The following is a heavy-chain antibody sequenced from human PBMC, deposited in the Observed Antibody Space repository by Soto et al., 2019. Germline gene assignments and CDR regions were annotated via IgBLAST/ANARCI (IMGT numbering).Heavy chain of an antibody. J-gene: IGHJ3*02. CDR2: IKQDGSEK. D-gene: IGHD3-22*01. Sequence: GGSLRLSCAASGFTFSSYWMSWVRQAPGKGLEWVANIKQDGSEKYYVDSVKGRFTISRDNAKNSLYLQMNSLRAEDTAVYYCARDYYYDSSGYYYVELAFDIWGQGTMVTVSS. CDR3: ARDYYYDSSGYYYVELAFDI. V-gene: IGHV3-7*01. CDR1: GFTFSSYW.